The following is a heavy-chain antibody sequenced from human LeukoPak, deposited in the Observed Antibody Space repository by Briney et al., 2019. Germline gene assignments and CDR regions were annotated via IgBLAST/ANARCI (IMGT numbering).Heavy chain of an antibody. D-gene: IGHD2-2*01. Sequence: PGGSLRLSCAASGFTFSSYVLHWVRKAPGKGLEWVAVISYDGSNKYYADSVKGRFTISRDNAKNSLYLQMNSLRAEDTAVYFCARSGYSSTWYLQNFELDYWGQGTLVTVSS. CDR1: GFTFSSYV. CDR2: ISYDGSNK. J-gene: IGHJ4*02. V-gene: IGHV3-30*04. CDR3: ARSGYSSTWYLQNFELDY.